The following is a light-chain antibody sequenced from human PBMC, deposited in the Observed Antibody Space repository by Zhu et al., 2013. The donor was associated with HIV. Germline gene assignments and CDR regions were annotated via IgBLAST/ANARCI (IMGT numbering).Light chain of an antibody. CDR3: QHSFTTSLT. CDR2: GAS. CDR1: QSVSTY. Sequence: DIQMTQSPLSLSASVGDRVTITCRTSQSVSTYLNWYQHRPGEAPRLLIYGASTLQSGVPPRFSGSGSGTDFTLTISSLHPEDLATYYCQHSFTTSLTFGPGTKVQIK. V-gene: IGKV1-39*01. J-gene: IGKJ3*01.